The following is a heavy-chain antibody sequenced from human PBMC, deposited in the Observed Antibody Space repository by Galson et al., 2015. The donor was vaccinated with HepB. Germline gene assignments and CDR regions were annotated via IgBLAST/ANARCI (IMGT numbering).Heavy chain of an antibody. V-gene: IGHV3-74*01. Sequence: SLRLSCAASGFTFSCYWMHWIRQVPGKGLVWVTRINSGGSYTTFADSVKGRFTISRDNAKNTLYLQMNSPRAEDTALYYCARTRGAAAGIFDYWGQGTLVTVSS. CDR2: INSGGSYT. CDR3: ARTRGAAAGIFDY. J-gene: IGHJ4*02. CDR1: GFTFSCYW. D-gene: IGHD6-13*01.